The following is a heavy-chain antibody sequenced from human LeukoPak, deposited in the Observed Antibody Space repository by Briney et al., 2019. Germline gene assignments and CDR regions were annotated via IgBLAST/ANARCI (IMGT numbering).Heavy chain of an antibody. CDR3: ATITPPAFFAE. CDR1: GASISRYT. Sequence: PSETLSLTCIDSGASISRYTWSWVRQPLGKGLEWLGYIFYSGHSNYNPSLTSRISMSVGTSNAQFSLAVTSVTAAATALYYCATITPPAFFAEGGPGTLVTVSS. D-gene: IGHD4-23*01. J-gene: IGHJ4*02. CDR2: IFYSGHS. V-gene: IGHV4-59*13.